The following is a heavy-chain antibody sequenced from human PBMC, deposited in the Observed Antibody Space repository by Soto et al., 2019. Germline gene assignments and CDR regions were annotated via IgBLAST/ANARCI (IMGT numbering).Heavy chain of an antibody. D-gene: IGHD3-10*01. J-gene: IGHJ5*01. Sequence: QVELVQSGAEVKEPGASVKLSCKASGYTFSTYAMHWVRQAPGQSLEWMGWIIAGNKDTRSSQKFQGRVTFTSDTSANIGYMELRSLISEDTAVYYCARHGSPRPPGNWFDSWSQGTLGTVAS. CDR2: IIAGNKDT. CDR3: ARHGSPRPPGNWFDS. V-gene: IGHV1-3*01. CDR1: GYTFSTYA.